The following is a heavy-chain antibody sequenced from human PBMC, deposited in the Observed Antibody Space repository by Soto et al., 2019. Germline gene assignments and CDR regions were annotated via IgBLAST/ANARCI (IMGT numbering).Heavy chain of an antibody. J-gene: IGHJ4*02. Sequence: QVQLVESGGGVVQPGRSLRLSCEASGLTFSNYGMHWVRQAPGKGLEWVAVIWYDGSRKYYAESVKGRFTISRDNSKNTLFLQMNSLRPEDTAIYYCARDGVVTTIFRFYYLDLWGQGTLVTVSS. V-gene: IGHV3-33*01. CDR1: GLTFSNYG. CDR3: ARDGVVTTIFRFYYLDL. D-gene: IGHD2-21*02. CDR2: IWYDGSRK.